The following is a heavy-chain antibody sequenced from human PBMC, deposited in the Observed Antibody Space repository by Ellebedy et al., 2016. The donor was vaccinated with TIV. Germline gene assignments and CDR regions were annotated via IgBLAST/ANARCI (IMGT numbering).Heavy chain of an antibody. D-gene: IGHD3-16*01. CDR2: IYAGGTT. CDR1: GFTFTPYS. V-gene: IGHV3-66*02. CDR3: SRGGLEAGMDL. Sequence: GESLKISCTASGFTFTPYSMNWVRQAPGKGLEWVSLIYAGGTTNYADSVKGRFTIYRDDSKNTLYLQMNSLRPEDTAVYYCSRGGLEAGMDLWGQGTTVIVSS. J-gene: IGHJ6*02.